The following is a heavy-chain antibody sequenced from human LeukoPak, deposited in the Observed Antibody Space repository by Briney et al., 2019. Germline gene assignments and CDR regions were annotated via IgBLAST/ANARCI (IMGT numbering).Heavy chain of an antibody. Sequence: GRSLRLSCAASGFTFSSYSIHWVRQAPGKGLEWVAVISPDGSQKYYADSVKGRFTISRDNSKNTLYLQMNSLRAEDTAVYYCARRDPNSDGSDLFDYWGQGTLVTVSS. CDR1: GFTFSSYS. J-gene: IGHJ4*02. D-gene: IGHD2-21*02. CDR3: ARRDPNSDGSDLFDY. CDR2: ISPDGSQK. V-gene: IGHV3-30*07.